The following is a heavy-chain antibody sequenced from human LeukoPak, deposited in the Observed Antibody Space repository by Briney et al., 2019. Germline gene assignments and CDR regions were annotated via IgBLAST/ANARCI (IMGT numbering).Heavy chain of an antibody. D-gene: IGHD5-12*01. CDR2: IYTSGST. J-gene: IGHJ4*02. CDR1: GGSINGYY. V-gene: IGHV4-4*07. Sequence: SETLSLTCTVSGGSINGYYWSWIRQPAGKGLEWIGRIYTSGSTNYNPSLKSRVTISVDTSKNQFSLKLSSVTAADTAVYYCARGYSGYDPRPYFDYWGQGTLVTVSS. CDR3: ARGYSGYDPRPYFDY.